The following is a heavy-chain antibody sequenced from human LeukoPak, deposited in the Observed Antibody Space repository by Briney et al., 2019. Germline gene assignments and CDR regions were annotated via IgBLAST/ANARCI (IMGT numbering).Heavy chain of an antibody. V-gene: IGHV3-7*03. CDR3: ARAGVLWFGESKFDY. J-gene: IGHJ4*02. D-gene: IGHD3-10*01. CDR2: INQDGSEK. CDR1: GFTFSSYW. Sequence: GGSLRLSCAASGFTFSSYWMSWVRQAPGKGLEWVANINQDGSEKYHVDSVKGRFTISRDNAKNSLYLQMSSLRVEDTAVYYCARAGVLWFGESKFDYWGQGTLVTVSS.